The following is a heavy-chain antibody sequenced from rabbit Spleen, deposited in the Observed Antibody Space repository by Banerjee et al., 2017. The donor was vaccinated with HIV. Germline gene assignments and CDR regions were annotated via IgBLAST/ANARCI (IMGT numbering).Heavy chain of an antibody. CDR1: GVSFSFSNY. CDR3: VRDLGYAGYADHDYAYFNL. D-gene: IGHD7-1*01. V-gene: IGHV1S45*01. J-gene: IGHJ4*01. CDR2: IYADSSGST. Sequence: QEQLEESGGDLVKPGAPLTLTCTASGVSFSFSNYMCWVRQAPGKGLEWIACIYADSSGSTYYASWAKGRFTISKTSSTTVTLQMTSLTAADTATYFCVRDLGYAGYADHDYAYFNLWGQGTLVTVS.